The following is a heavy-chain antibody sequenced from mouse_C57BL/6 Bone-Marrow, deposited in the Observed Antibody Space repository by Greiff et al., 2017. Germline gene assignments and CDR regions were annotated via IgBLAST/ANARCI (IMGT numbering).Heavy chain of an antibody. CDR2: IRYDGSN. J-gene: IGHJ4*01. CDR1: GYSITSGYY. Sequence: EVQLQESGPGLVKPSQSLSLTCSVTGYSITSGYYWNWIRQFPGNKLEWMGYIRYDGSNNYNPSLKNRISITRDTSKNQFFLKLNSVTTEDTATYYCARVEGYDYDVGPPDYYAMDYWGQGTSVTVSA. V-gene: IGHV3-6*01. CDR3: ARVEGYDYDVGPPDYYAMDY. D-gene: IGHD2-4*01.